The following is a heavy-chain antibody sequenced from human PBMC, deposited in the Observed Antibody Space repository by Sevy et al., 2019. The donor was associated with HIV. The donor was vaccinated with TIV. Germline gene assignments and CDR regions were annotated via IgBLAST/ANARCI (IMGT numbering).Heavy chain of an antibody. CDR3: ARDRDGSGSSGGYGMDV. V-gene: IGHV3-21*01. J-gene: IGHJ6*02. Sequence: GGSLRLSCVGSGITFSYYSMNWVRQAPGKGLEWVSSISSSSSNIYYADSVKGRFTISRDNAKKSLYLQMNSLRAEDTAVYYCARDRDGSGSSGGYGMDVWGQGTTVTDSS. CDR2: ISSSSSNI. CDR1: GITFSYYS. D-gene: IGHD3-10*01.